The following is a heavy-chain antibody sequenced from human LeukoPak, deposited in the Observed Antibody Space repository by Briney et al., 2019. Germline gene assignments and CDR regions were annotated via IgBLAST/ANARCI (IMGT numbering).Heavy chain of an antibody. V-gene: IGHV4-4*07. J-gene: IGHJ4*02. Sequence: PSETLSLTCTVSGGAISGYYWSWIRQPAGKGLEWLGRVYSSGSTKYNPSLESRVTMSVDTSKNQFSLKLNFVTAADTAVYYCARVGSGHDFFDYWGQGTLVTVSS. CDR2: VYSSGST. CDR1: GGAISGYY. CDR3: ARVGSGHDFFDY. D-gene: IGHD3/OR15-3a*01.